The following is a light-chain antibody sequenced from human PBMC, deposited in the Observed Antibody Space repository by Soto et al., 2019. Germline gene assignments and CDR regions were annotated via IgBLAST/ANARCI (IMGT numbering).Light chain of an antibody. V-gene: IGKV3-15*01. CDR3: LLGHNWPLT. J-gene: IGKJ2*01. CDR2: SAS. Sequence: EIAMTQSPATLSVSPGERATLSCRASQSISTELAWYQQIPGQPPRLLIYSASTRATGVPARFTGSGSGSEFALTISGLQSEDCAIYYCLLGHNWPLTFGQGTRLEI. CDR1: QSISTE.